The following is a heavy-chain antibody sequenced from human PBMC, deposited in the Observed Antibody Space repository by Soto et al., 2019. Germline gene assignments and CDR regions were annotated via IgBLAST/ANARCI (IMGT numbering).Heavy chain of an antibody. D-gene: IGHD5-18*01. CDR3: AHRPRGYSYHFDY. V-gene: IGHV2-5*02. CDR2: IYWDDEE. Sequence: QITLKESGPALVKPTQSLTLTCTFSGFSLTTRGVGVGWIRQPRGEALEWLALIYWDDEEGYSPSLKSRLTITKDTAKNQVVLTMTNMVPVDTATSYCAHRPRGYSYHFDYWCQGTLVSVSS. CDR1: GFSLTTRGVG. J-gene: IGHJ4*02.